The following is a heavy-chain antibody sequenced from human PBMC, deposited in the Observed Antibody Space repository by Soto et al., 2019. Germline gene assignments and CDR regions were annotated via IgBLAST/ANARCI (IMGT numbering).Heavy chain of an antibody. CDR3: AREVRSGRYDL. V-gene: IGHV3-33*01. Sequence: QVQLVESGGGVVQPGRSLRLSCAASGFTFRNYGMHWVRQAPGKGLEWLAVIWYDGSNKYYADAVKGRFTISRDTSKNSLYQQMSSLRAEDTGVYYCAREVRSGRYDLWGQGTLVIVSS. J-gene: IGHJ5*02. CDR1: GFTFRNYG. D-gene: IGHD3-10*01. CDR2: IWYDGSNK.